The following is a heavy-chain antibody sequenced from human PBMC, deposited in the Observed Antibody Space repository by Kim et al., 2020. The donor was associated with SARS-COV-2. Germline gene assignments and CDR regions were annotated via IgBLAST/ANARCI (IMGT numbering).Heavy chain of an antibody. J-gene: IGHJ4*02. Sequence: GGSLRLSCAASGFTFSNYWMSWVRQAPGKGLEWVANINQGGSEKQYVDSMKGRFSISRDNAKNSLYLQMSSLRAEDTAVYYGATASRSISGYWGQGTLVTVSS. CDR2: INQGGSEK. V-gene: IGHV3-7*01. CDR1: GFTFSNYW. CDR3: ATASRSISGY. D-gene: IGHD3-10*01.